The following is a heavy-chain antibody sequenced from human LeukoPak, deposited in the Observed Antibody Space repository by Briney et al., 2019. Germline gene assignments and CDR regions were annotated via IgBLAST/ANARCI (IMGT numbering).Heavy chain of an antibody. V-gene: IGHV4-59*01. D-gene: IGHD1-14*01. CDR3: AKGGPEASAGLTWFDP. CDR2: VWYSGTT. J-gene: IGHJ5*02. CDR1: GGSINNYY. Sequence: PSETLSLTCTVSGGSINNYYWYWMRQPPGKGLEWIGYVWYSGTTKYNPSLKSRDTISVDTSKNQFSLKLNYVTAADTAVYYCAKGGPEASAGLTWFDPWGQGTRVTVSS.